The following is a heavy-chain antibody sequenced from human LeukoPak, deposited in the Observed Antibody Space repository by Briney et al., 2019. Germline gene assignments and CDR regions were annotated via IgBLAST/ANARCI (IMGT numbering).Heavy chain of an antibody. D-gene: IGHD2-15*01. CDR2: LDDSGNT. J-gene: IGHJ5*02. CDR3: ARRLRIGAAEWFDP. V-gene: IGHV4-39*02. CDR1: SGSVRSNYYS. Sequence: SETLSLTCSVSSGSVRSNYYSWAWIRQAPGKGLEWVGGLDDSGNTYYNPSLKSRLTMSVDTSKNYFSLNLKSVAAADTSVYYCARRLRIGAAEWFDPWGQGIMVTVSS.